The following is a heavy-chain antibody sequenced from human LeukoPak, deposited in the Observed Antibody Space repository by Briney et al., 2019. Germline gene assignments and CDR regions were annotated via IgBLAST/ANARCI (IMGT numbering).Heavy chain of an antibody. Sequence: SETLSLTCAVYGGSFSGYYWCWIRQPPGKGLEWIGEINHSGSTNYNPSLKSRVTISVDTSKNQFSLKLSSVTAADTAVYYCAGRQYSSSWVDYWGQGTLVTVSS. V-gene: IGHV4-34*01. CDR2: INHSGST. CDR1: GGSFSGYY. D-gene: IGHD6-13*01. J-gene: IGHJ4*02. CDR3: AGRQYSSSWVDY.